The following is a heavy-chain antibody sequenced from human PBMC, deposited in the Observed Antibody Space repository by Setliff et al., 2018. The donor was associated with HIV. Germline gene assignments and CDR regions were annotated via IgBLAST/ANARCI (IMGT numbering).Heavy chain of an antibody. V-gene: IGHV1-69*13. CDR2: IIPIFGRA. D-gene: IGHD5-18*01. CDR3: AIDPGADGFPSGYAFDI. J-gene: IGHJ3*02. Sequence: SVKVSRKTSGGTFSSYAITWVRQAPGQGLEWMGGIIPIFGRANYAQNFQGRVTITADESTSTAYMELSSLRNEDTAVYYCAIDPGADGFPSGYAFDIWGQGTMVTVSS. CDR1: GGTFSSYA.